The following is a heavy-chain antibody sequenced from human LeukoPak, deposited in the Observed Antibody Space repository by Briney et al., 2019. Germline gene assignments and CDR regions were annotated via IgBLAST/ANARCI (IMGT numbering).Heavy chain of an antibody. CDR3: AKDAQRGFDYSNSLEY. V-gene: IGHV3-33*06. J-gene: IGHJ4*02. CDR2: IWSDATNR. CDR1: GFTLNHYA. D-gene: IGHD4-11*01. Sequence: PGESLRLSCAATGFTLNHYAMHWVRQPPGKGLEWVAVIWSDATNRYYADSVKGRFTISRDDAGKTVYLQMSSLRPEDTGVYYCAKDAQRGFDYSNSLEYWGQGTPVTVST.